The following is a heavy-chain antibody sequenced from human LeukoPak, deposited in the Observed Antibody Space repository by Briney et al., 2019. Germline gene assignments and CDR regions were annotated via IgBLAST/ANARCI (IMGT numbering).Heavy chain of an antibody. Sequence: SVKVSCKASGGTFISYAISWVRQAPGQGLEWMGGIIPIFGTANYAQKFQGRVTITADESTSTAYMELSSLRSEDTAVYYCAREDPYVSYRYDSSGPFDYWGQGTLVTVSS. CDR1: GGTFISYA. CDR2: IIPIFGTA. CDR3: AREDPYVSYRYDSSGPFDY. J-gene: IGHJ4*02. V-gene: IGHV1-69*01. D-gene: IGHD3-22*01.